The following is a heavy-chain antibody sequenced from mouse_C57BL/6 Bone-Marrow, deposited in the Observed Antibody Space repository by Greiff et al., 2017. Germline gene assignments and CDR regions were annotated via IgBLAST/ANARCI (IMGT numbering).Heavy chain of an antibody. CDR3: ASGKPYGRFAY. Sequence: QVQLQQPGAELVKPGASVTLSCKASGYTFTSYWMHWVKQRPGQGLEWIGMIPPNSGSTNYNEKFKSKATLTVDKSSSTAYMQLSSLTSEDAAVYYCASGKPYGRFAYWGQGTLVTVSA. CDR2: IPPNSGST. CDR1: GYTFTSYW. J-gene: IGHJ3*01. D-gene: IGHD1-1*01. V-gene: IGHV1-64*01.